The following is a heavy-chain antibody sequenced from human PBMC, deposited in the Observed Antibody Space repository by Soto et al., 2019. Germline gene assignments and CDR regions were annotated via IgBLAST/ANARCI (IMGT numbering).Heavy chain of an antibody. CDR3: AKRSDIVLMVYAIHIRAYYMDV. Sequence: GGSLRLSCAASGFTFSSYAMSWVRQAPGKGLEWVSAISGSGGSTYYADSVKGRFTISRDNSKNTLYLQMNGLRAEDTAVYYCAKRSDIVLMVYAIHIRAYYMDVWGKGTTVTVSS. CDR1: GFTFSSYA. J-gene: IGHJ6*03. V-gene: IGHV3-23*01. CDR2: ISGSGGST. D-gene: IGHD2-8*01.